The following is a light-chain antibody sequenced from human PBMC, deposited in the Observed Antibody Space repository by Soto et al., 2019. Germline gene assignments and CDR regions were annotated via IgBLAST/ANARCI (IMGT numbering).Light chain of an antibody. V-gene: IGKV3-15*01. Sequence: EIMMKHSPATLSVSPCERATLSFSASQSVSSNLAWYQQKPGQAPRFLIYGASTRATGIPARFSGSGSGTDFTLTINGLEPEDSAVYYCQRHGATFGQGTKVDIK. CDR2: GAS. J-gene: IGKJ1*01. CDR1: QSVSSN. CDR3: QRHGAT.